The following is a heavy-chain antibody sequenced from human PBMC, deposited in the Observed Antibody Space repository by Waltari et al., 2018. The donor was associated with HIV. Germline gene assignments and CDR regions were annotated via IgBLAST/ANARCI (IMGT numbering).Heavy chain of an antibody. CDR1: GFTFSDYR. Sequence: EVQLVESGGGLVKPGGSLKLSCAASGFTFSDYRMNWVRRAPGKGLDWVSSISSNSTYIYYTDSVNGLFTISRDNAQNSLYLQVNSLRAEDTAVYFCTRFQDYYDSSGYDYWGQGTLVTVSS. J-gene: IGHJ4*02. CDR3: TRFQDYYDSSGYDY. V-gene: IGHV3-21*01. CDR2: ISSNSTYI. D-gene: IGHD3-22*01.